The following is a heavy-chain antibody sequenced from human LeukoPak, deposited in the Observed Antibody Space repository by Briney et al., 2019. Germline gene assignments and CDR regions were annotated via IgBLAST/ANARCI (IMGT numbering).Heavy chain of an antibody. D-gene: IGHD6-13*01. V-gene: IGHV1-69*04. CDR1: GGTFSSYA. J-gene: IGHJ4*02. CDR3: ARGGSSWYVVHPTEDY. CDR2: IIPILGIA. Sequence: ASVKVSCKASGGTFSSYAISWLRQAPGQGLEWMGRIIPILGIANYAQKFRGRVTITADKSTSTAYMELSSLRSEDTAVYYCARGGSSWYVVHPTEDYWGQGTLVTVSS.